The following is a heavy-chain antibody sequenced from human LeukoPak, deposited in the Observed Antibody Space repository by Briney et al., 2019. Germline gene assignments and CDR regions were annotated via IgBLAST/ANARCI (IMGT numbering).Heavy chain of an antibody. Sequence: SETLSLTCAVYGGSFSGYYWSWIRQPPGKGLEWIGEINHSGSTNYNPSLKSRVTISVDTSKNQFSLKLSSVTAADTAVYYCARVEDYYDSSGSYYYYYGMDVWGQGITVTVSS. CDR2: INHSGST. V-gene: IGHV4-34*01. CDR1: GGSFSGYY. J-gene: IGHJ6*02. D-gene: IGHD3-22*01. CDR3: ARVEDYYDSSGSYYYYYGMDV.